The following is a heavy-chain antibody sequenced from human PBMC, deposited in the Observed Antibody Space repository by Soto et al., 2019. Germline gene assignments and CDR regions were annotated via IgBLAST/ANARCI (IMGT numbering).Heavy chain of an antibody. CDR2: IYWDDDK. CDR1: GFSLITSGVG. V-gene: IGHV2-5*02. J-gene: IGHJ4*02. CDR3: AQPMAPRIFDY. Sequence: QITLKEAGPTLVKPTQTLTLTCSFSGFSLITSGVGVGWIRQPPGKALEWLALIYWDDDKGYSTSLKSRLTLPKEPSRNPVVLTMTNMDPADTATYYCAQPMAPRIFDYWGQGTLVTVSS.